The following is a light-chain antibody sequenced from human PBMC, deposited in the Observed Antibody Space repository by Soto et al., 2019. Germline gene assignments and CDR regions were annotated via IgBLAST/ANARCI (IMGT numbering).Light chain of an antibody. CDR1: SSDVGGYNY. J-gene: IGLJ1*01. V-gene: IGLV2-14*01. CDR2: DVT. CDR3: CSYTSSYTRV. Sequence: ALTQPASVYGAPGQSITISCTGTSSDVGGYNYVSWYQQHPGKAPKLMIYDVTTRPSGVSNRFSGSKSGNTASLTISGLQTEDEADYYCCSYTSSYTRVFGTGTKVTVL.